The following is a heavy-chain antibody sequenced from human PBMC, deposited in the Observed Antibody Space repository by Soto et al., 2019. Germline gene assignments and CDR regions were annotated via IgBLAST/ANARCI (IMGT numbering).Heavy chain of an antibody. CDR1: GFTFNFYA. CDR3: SKDMTTVTTYWFDY. D-gene: IGHD4-17*01. V-gene: IGHV3-23*01. CDR2: ISGGGGST. Sequence: PGGSLRLSCAASGFTFNFYAMSWVRQAPGKGLEWVSAISGGGGSTYYADSVKGRFTISRDNSKNTLYLQMNSLRAEDTAVYYCSKDMTTVTTYWFDYWGHGTLVTVSS. J-gene: IGHJ4*01.